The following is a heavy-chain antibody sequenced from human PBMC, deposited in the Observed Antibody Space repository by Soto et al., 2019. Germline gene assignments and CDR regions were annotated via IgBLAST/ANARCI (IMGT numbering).Heavy chain of an antibody. Sequence: SETLSLTCSVSGVSLTSGTYYWSWIRQHPGKGLEWIGYIFYSGSTDYNPSLKSRVNISVDTSKNQFSLKLSSVTAADTAVYYCESTEDFFDYCGQRTLVTVSS. V-gene: IGHV4-31*03. CDR2: IFYSGST. CDR3: ESTEDFFDY. J-gene: IGHJ4*02. CDR1: GVSLTSGTYY.